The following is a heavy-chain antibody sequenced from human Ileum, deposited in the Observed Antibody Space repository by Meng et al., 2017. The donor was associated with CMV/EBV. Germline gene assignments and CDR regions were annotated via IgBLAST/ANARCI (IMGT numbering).Heavy chain of an antibody. D-gene: IGHD5-24*01. CDR2: NYHGGST. V-gene: IGHV4-4*02. J-gene: IGHJ4*02. Sequence: LSLTCAVSGDSISPSHWWSWVRQPPGKRQEWIGENYHGGSTNYNPSIKFRVTISVDKSRNQFSLKLNSVTAADTAVYYCASARWDYWGRGTLVTVSS. CDR1: GDSISPSHW. CDR3: ASARWDY.